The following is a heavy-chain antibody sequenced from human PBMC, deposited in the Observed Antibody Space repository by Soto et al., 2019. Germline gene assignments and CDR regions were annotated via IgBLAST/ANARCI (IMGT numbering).Heavy chain of an antibody. Sequence: QVQLQESGPGLVKPSQTLSLTCTVSGGSISSGDYYWSWIRQPPGKGLEWIGYIYYSGSTYYNPSLKSRVTISEDTSKNQFSLKLSSVTAADKAVYYCARVSGSSGYYYEGAFEIWGQGTMVTVSS. CDR3: ARVSGSSGYYYEGAFEI. CDR2: IYYSGST. V-gene: IGHV4-30-4*01. D-gene: IGHD3-22*01. J-gene: IGHJ3*02. CDR1: GGSISSGDYY.